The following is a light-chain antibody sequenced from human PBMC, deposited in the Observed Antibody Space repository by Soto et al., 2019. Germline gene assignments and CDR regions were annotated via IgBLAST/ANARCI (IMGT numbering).Light chain of an antibody. CDR3: QLSDSIPIT. J-gene: IGKJ5*01. CDR1: QSISNY. CDR2: AAS. Sequence: TQKPYSLSASVGDRVTITCRASQSISNYLNWYQQKPGKAPKLLIFAASSLQSGVPSRFSGSGSGTDFTLTISSLQAEDVTTYYCQLSDSIPITFGHGTRLEI. V-gene: IGKV1-39*01.